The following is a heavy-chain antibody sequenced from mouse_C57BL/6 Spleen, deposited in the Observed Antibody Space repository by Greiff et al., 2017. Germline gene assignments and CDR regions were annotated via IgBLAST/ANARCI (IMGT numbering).Heavy chain of an antibody. CDR1: GYTFTDYY. D-gene: IGHD2-3*01. Sequence: EVQLQQSGPELVKPGASVKISCKASGYTFTDYYMNWVKQSHGKSLEWIGDINPNNGGTSYNQKFKGKATWTVDKSYSTAYMELRSLTSEDSAVYYCAREGLLPLYAMDYCGQGTADTVSS. CDR3: AREGLLPLYAMDY. CDR2: INPNNGGT. J-gene: IGHJ4*01. V-gene: IGHV1-26*01.